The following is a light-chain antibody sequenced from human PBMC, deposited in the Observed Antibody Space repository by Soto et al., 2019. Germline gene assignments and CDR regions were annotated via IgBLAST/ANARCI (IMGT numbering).Light chain of an antibody. Sequence: DIALTQSPGTLSLSPGERATLSCRASQSISDIYFACCQQKPGQAPRLLIYGASNRASGIPDRVSGSGSGTDFTLTISRLEAEDFAVYYCQHYGLSPPVTFGQGTRLEIK. CDR3: QHYGLSPPVT. V-gene: IGKV3-20*01. CDR1: QSISDIY. J-gene: IGKJ5*01. CDR2: GAS.